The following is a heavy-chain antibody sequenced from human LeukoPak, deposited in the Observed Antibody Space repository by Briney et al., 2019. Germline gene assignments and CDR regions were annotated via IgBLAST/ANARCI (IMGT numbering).Heavy chain of an antibody. CDR1: GGTFSSYA. J-gene: IGHJ3*02. D-gene: IGHD3-3*01. Sequence: GSSVKVSCKASGGTFSSYAISWVRQAPGQGLEWMGGIIPILGTANYAQKFQGRVTITADESTSTAYMELSSLRSEDTAVYYCARKGNPFWSGYQRVVYAFDIWGQGTMVTVSS. CDR2: IIPILGTA. CDR3: ARKGNPFWSGYQRVVYAFDI. V-gene: IGHV1-69*01.